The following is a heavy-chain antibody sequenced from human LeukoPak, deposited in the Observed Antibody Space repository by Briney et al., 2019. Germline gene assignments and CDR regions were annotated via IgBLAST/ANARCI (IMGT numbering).Heavy chain of an antibody. V-gene: IGHV3-23*01. Sequence: PGGSLRLSCAASGFTFSNYAMNWVRQAPGKGLEWVSGISGSGDSTYYADSVKGRFTISRDNSKNTLYLQMNSLRAEDTALYYCAKSRCSGGSCYPSYFDYWGQGTLVTVSS. CDR1: GFTFSNYA. D-gene: IGHD2-15*01. CDR2: ISGSGDST. J-gene: IGHJ4*02. CDR3: AKSRCSGGSCYPSYFDY.